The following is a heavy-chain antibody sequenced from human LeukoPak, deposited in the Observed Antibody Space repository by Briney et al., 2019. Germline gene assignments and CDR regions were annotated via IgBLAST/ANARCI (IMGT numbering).Heavy chain of an antibody. V-gene: IGHV4-4*08. J-gene: IGHJ4*02. CDR2: IYTSGST. CDR3: ARGGPYYDFWSGYLPFDY. D-gene: IGHD3-3*01. Sequence: PGGSLRLSCAASGFTVSSNYMSRVRQAPGKGLEWVGRIYTSGSTNYNPSLKSRVTISVDTSKNQFSLKLSSVTAADTAVYYCARGGPYYDFWSGYLPFDYWGQGTLVTVSS. CDR1: GFTVSSNY.